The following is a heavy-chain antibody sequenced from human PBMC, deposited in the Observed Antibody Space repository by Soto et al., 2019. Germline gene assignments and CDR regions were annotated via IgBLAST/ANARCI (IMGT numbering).Heavy chain of an antibody. Sequence: PSETLSLTCIVSGGSISTYYWNWIRQPPWKGLEWIGYIYYSGSTNHNPSLKSRVTMSVDTSMNQFSLSLSSVTAADTAIYYCARLQRGDATSVHWGQGILVTVSS. D-gene: IGHD2-21*02. CDR3: ARLQRGDATSVH. V-gene: IGHV4-59*08. CDR2: IYYSGST. J-gene: IGHJ4*02. CDR1: GGSISTYY.